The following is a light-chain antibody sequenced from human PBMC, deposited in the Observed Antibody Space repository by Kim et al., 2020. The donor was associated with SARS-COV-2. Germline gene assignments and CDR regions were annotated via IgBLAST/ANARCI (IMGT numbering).Light chain of an antibody. CDR1: NVESKG. V-gene: IGLV3-21*04. Sequence: APGKAAGFPCEGSNVESKGVIWSRQKPGQAPVLFIYYVRDRPSGIPSRFSGSNSGNTAPLTFSRVEAGDEAVYSCHVWYGTRGQWVFGGGTKLTVL. J-gene: IGLJ3*02. CDR3: HVWYGTRGQWV. CDR2: YVR.